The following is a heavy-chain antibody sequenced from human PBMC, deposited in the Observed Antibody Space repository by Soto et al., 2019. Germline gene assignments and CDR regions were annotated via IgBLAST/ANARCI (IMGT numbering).Heavy chain of an antibody. CDR2: IKQDGSEK. J-gene: IGHJ6*02. CDR3: AREYAFLEWLLKENYYYYGMDV. Sequence: GGSLRLSCAASGFTFSSYWMTWVRQAPGKGLEWVANIKQDGSEKYYVDCVKGRFTISRDNAKHSLYLQMNSLRAEDSAVYYCAREYAFLEWLLKENYYYYGMDVWGQGTTVTVSS. CDR1: GFTFSSYW. D-gene: IGHD3-3*02. V-gene: IGHV3-7*01.